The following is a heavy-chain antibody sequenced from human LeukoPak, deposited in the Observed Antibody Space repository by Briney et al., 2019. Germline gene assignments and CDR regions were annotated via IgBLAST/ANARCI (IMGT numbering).Heavy chain of an antibody. CDR2: IYYSGST. Sequence: SETLSLTCTVSGGSISSGDYYWSWIRQPPGKGLEWIGYIYYSGSTYYNPSLKSRVTISVDTSKYQFSLKLSSVTAADTAVYYCARGGYSYGSSPWFDPWGQGTLVTVSS. CDR1: GGSISSGDYY. J-gene: IGHJ5*02. V-gene: IGHV4-30-4*08. CDR3: ARGGYSYGSSPWFDP. D-gene: IGHD5-18*01.